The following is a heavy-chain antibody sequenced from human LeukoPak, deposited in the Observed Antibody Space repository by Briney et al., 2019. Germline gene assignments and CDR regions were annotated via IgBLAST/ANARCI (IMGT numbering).Heavy chain of an antibody. J-gene: IGHJ3*02. V-gene: IGHV4-39*07. CDR2: IYYSGST. CDR3: AREVLETARGAFDI. Sequence: SETLSLTCTVSGGSISSSSYHWGWIRQPPGKGLEGIGSIYYSGSTYYNPSLKSRVTISVDTSKNQFSLKLSSVTAADTAVYYCAREVLETARGAFDIWGLGTMVTVSS. D-gene: IGHD4/OR15-4a*01. CDR1: GGSISSSSYH.